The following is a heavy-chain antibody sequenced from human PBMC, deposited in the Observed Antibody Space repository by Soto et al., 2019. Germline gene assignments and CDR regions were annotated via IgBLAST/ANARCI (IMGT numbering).Heavy chain of an antibody. J-gene: IGHJ6*02. CDR2: IIPIFGTA. CDR1: GGTFSSYA. Sequence: ASVKVSCKASGGTFSSYAISWVRQAPGQGLEWMGGIIPIFGTANYAQKFQGRATITADESTSTAYMELSSLRSEDTAVYYCARAGGSSTSCCRPGHYYYGMDVWGQGTTVTVSS. D-gene: IGHD2-2*01. V-gene: IGHV1-69*13. CDR3: ARAGGSSTSCCRPGHYYYGMDV.